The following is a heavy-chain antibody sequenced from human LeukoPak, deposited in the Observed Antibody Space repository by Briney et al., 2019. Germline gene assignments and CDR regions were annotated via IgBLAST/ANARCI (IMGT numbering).Heavy chain of an antibody. CDR2: ISSNGGST. CDR1: GFTFSSYA. D-gene: IGHD2-2*01. J-gene: IGHJ3*02. CDR3: AREIVVVPAYASDI. V-gene: IGHV3-64*01. Sequence: SGGSLRLSCAASGFTFSSYAMHWVRQAPGKGLEYVSAISSNGGSTYYANSVKGRFTISTDNSKNTLYLQMGSLRAEDMAVYYCAREIVVVPAYASDIWGQGTMATVSS.